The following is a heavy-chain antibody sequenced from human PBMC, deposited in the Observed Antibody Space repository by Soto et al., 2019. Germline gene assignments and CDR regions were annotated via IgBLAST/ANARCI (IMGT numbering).Heavy chain of an antibody. J-gene: IGHJ4*02. CDR3: ARGLLFDY. Sequence: SETLSLTCAVYGGSFSGYYWSWIRQPRGKGLEWIGEINHSGSTNYNPSLKSRVTISVDTSKNQFSLKLSSVTAADTAVYYCARGLLFDYWGQGTLVTVSS. V-gene: IGHV4-34*01. D-gene: IGHD2-15*01. CDR2: INHSGST. CDR1: GGSFSGYY.